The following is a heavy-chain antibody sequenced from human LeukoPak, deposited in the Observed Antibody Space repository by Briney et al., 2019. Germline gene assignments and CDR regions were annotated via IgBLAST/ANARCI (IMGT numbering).Heavy chain of an antibody. V-gene: IGHV4-59*01. Sequence: SETLSLTCTVSGGSISTYYWNWIRQPPGKGLEWIGYIYYSGSTNYNPSLKSRVTISVDTSKKQFSLKLSPVTAADTAMYYCARGDYYYSYYMDVWGKGTTVTVSS. J-gene: IGHJ6*03. CDR2: IYYSGST. CDR1: GGSISTYY. CDR3: ARGDYYYSYYMDV.